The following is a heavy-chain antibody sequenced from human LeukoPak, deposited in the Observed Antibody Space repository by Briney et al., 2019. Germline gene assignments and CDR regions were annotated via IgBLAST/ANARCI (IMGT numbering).Heavy chain of an antibody. D-gene: IGHD2-15*01. V-gene: IGHV3-23*01. CDR1: GCTFSSYA. Sequence: GGSLRLSCAASGCTFSSYAMSWVRQAPGKGLEWVSAISGSGGSTYYADSVKGRFTISRDNSKNTLYLQMNSLRAEDTAVYYCAKGYCSGGSCYYFDYWGQGTLVTVSS. CDR3: AKGYCSGGSCYYFDY. CDR2: ISGSGGST. J-gene: IGHJ4*02.